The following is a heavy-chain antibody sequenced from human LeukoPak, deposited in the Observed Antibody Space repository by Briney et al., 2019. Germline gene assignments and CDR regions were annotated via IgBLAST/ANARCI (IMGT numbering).Heavy chain of an antibody. J-gene: IGHJ4*02. CDR2: MNPNSGNT. D-gene: IGHD1-7*01. CDR1: GYTFTSYD. Sequence: ASVKVSCKASGYTFTSYDINWVRQATGQGLEWMGRMNPNSGNTGYAQKFQGRVTMTRNTSISTAYMELSSLRPEDTAVYYCARARARRYNWNYNFDYWGQGTLVTVSS. V-gene: IGHV1-8*01. CDR3: ARARARRYNWNYNFDY.